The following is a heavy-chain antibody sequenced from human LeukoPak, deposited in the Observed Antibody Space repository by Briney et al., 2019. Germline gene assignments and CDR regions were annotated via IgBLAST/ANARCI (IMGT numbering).Heavy chain of an antibody. CDR3: ARGRPDFWTNFYTYFLDS. J-gene: IGHJ4*02. D-gene: IGHD3/OR15-3a*01. Sequence: PSETLSLTCTVSGGSISSGGYYWSWIRQHPGKGLEWIGYIYYSGSTYYNPSLKSRVTISVDTSKNQFSLKLSSVTAADTAIYYCARGRPDFWTNFYTYFLDSWGQGNPGHRLL. CDR1: GGSISSGGYY. V-gene: IGHV4-31*03. CDR2: IYYSGST.